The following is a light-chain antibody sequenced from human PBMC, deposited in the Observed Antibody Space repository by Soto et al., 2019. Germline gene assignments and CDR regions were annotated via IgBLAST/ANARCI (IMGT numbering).Light chain of an antibody. CDR1: QSVSSY. CDR3: QQYDNWPPRWT. CDR2: DAS. V-gene: IGKV3-11*01. J-gene: IGKJ2*01. Sequence: EIVLTQSPATLSLSPGERATLSCRASQSVSSYLAWYQQKPGQAPRLLIYDASNRATGIPARFSGSGSGTDFTLTISSLDPEDFAIYYCQQYDNWPPRWTFGQGTKVEIK.